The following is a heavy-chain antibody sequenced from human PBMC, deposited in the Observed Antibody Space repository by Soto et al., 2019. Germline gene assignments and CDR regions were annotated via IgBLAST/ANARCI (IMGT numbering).Heavy chain of an antibody. CDR3: ARAEYSSHFDY. CDR1: GFTFSSYA. J-gene: IGHJ4*02. D-gene: IGHD6-6*01. CDR2: ISYDGSNK. V-gene: IGHV3-30-3*01. Sequence: ESGGGVVQPGRSLRLSCAASGFTFSSYAMHWVRQAPGKGLEWVAVISYDGSNKYYADSVKGRFTISRDNSKNTLYLQMNSLRAEDTAVYYCARAEYSSHFDYWGQGTLVTVSS.